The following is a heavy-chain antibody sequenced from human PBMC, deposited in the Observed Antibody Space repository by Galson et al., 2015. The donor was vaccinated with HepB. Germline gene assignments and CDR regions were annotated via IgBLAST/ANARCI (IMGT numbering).Heavy chain of an antibody. J-gene: IGHJ6*02. CDR1: GFTFSSYW. CDR2: IKQDGSEK. Sequence: SLRLSCAASGFTFSSYWMSWVRQAPGKGLEWVANIKQDGSEKYYVDSVKGRFTISRDNAKNSLYLQMNSLRAEDTAVYYCARDHPFYCSSTSCYTFYYYYGMDVWGQGTSVTVSS. CDR3: ARDHPFYCSSTSCYTFYYYYGMDV. D-gene: IGHD2-2*02. V-gene: IGHV3-7*01.